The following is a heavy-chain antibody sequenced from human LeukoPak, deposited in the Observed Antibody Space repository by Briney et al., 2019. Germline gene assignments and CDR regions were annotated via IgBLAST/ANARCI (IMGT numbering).Heavy chain of an antibody. CDR2: MNPNSGNT. CDR3: ARAGIYSGYDRGAFDI. V-gene: IGHV1-8*01. CDR1: GYTFTSYD. D-gene: IGHD5-12*01. J-gene: IGHJ3*02. Sequence: ASVKVSCKASGYTFTSYDINWVRRATGQGLEWMGWMNPNSGNTGYAQKFQGRVTMTRNTSISTAYMELSSLRSEDTAVYYCARAGIYSGYDRGAFDIWGQGTMVTVSS.